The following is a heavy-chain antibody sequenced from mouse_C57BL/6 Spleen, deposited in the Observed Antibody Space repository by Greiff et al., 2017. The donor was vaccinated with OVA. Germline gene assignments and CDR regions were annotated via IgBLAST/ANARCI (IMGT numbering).Heavy chain of an antibody. J-gene: IGHJ1*03. CDR1: GYTFTSYW. D-gene: IGHD1-1*01. Sequence: VKLQQPGAELVRPGSSVKLSCKASGYTFTSYWMDWVKQRPGQGLEWIGNIYPSDSETHYNQKFKDKATLTVDKSSSTASMQLSSLTSEYTAVYYCARRGVDYDGSSPRYWYFDVWGTGTTVTVSS. CDR2: IYPSDSET. V-gene: IGHV1-61*01. CDR3: ARRGVDYDGSSPRYWYFDV.